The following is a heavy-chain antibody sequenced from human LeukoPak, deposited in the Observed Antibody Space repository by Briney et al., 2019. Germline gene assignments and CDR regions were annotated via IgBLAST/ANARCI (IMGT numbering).Heavy chain of an antibody. Sequence: PGGSLRLSCAASGFTFSSYAMHWVRQAPGKGLEWVAVISYDGSNKYYADFVKGRFTISRDNSKNTLYLQMTSLRAEDTAVYYCARDNGRDYYYYYYMDVWGKGTTVTVSS. CDR3: ARDNGRDYYYYYYMDV. J-gene: IGHJ6*03. V-gene: IGHV3-30*01. CDR2: ISYDGSNK. CDR1: GFTFSSYA. D-gene: IGHD1-26*01.